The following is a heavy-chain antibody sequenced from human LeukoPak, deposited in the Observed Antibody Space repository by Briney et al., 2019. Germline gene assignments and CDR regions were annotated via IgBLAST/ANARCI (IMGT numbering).Heavy chain of an antibody. CDR3: ARGSGYGDYSQSTFDI. CDR2: ISSNGGST. CDR1: GSTFSSYA. D-gene: IGHD4-17*01. J-gene: IGHJ3*02. Sequence: GGSLRLSCAASGSTFSSYAMHWVRQAPGKGLEYVSAISSNGGSTYYANSVKGRFTISRDNSKNTLYLQMGSLRAEDMAVYYCARGSGYGDYSQSTFDIWGQGTMVTVSS. V-gene: IGHV3-64*01.